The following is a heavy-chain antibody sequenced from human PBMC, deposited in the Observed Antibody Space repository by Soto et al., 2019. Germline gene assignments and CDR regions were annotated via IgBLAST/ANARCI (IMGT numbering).Heavy chain of an antibody. CDR2: INPSGGST. V-gene: IGHV1-46*03. D-gene: IGHD6-13*01. J-gene: IGHJ3*02. Sequence: ASVKVSCKASGYTFTSYYMHWVRQAPGQGLEWMGIINPSGGSTSYAQKFQGRVTMTRDTSTSTVYMELSSLRSEDTAVYYCARAIAAAGLLSSDAFDIWGQGTMVTVS. CDR1: GYTFTSYY. CDR3: ARAIAAAGLLSSDAFDI.